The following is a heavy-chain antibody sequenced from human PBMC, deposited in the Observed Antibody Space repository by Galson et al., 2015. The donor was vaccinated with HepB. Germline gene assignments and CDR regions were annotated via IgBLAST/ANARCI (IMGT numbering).Heavy chain of an antibody. V-gene: IGHV1-2*04. CDR1: GYTFSGYY. CDR2: INPSSGGT. Sequence: SVKVSCKASGYTFSGYYMHWVRQAPGQGLEWMGWINPSSGGTNYAQNFQGWVSLTRDMSISTAYMELNSLTSDDTAVYYCARARRVGAVPFDYWGQGTLVTVSS. D-gene: IGHD1-26*01. CDR3: ARARRVGAVPFDY. J-gene: IGHJ4*02.